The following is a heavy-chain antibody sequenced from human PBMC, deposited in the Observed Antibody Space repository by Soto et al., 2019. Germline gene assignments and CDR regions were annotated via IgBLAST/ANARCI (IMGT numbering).Heavy chain of an antibody. CDR3: ARDPSVVTPNWFDP. CDR2: ISSGSSYI. V-gene: IGHV3-21*01. D-gene: IGHD2-15*01. J-gene: IGHJ5*02. CDR1: GFTFSSYS. Sequence: PGGSLRLSCAASGFTFSSYSMNWVRQAPGKGLEWVSSISSGSSYIYYADSVKGRFTISRDNAKNSLYLQMNSLRAEDTAVYYCARDPSVVTPNWFDPWGQGTLVTVSS.